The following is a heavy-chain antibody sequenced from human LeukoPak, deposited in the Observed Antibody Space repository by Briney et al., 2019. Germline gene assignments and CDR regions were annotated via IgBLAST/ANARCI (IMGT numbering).Heavy chain of an antibody. V-gene: IGHV4-61*08. Sequence: SETLSLTCTVSGGSISSSGYYWSWIRQPPGKGLEWIGYIYYRRSTNYNPSLKSRVTITVDTSKNQYSLKLNSVAAADTAVDYCARGGDCGDLRYFDYWGQGTLVTVSS. D-gene: IGHD2-21*02. CDR2: IYYRRST. CDR3: ARGGDCGDLRYFDY. J-gene: IGHJ4*02. CDR1: GGSISSSGYY.